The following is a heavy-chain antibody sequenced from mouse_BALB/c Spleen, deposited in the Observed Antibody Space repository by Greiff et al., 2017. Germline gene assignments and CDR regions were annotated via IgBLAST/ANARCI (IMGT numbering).Heavy chain of an antibody. CDR1: GYTFTSYN. D-gene: IGHD2-12*01. CDR2: IYPGNGDT. V-gene: IGHV1-12*01. CDR3: ARRAYDAWVAY. Sequence: QVQLQQPGAELVKPGASVKMSCKASGYTFTSYNMHWVKQTPGQGLEWIGAIYPGNGDTSYNQKFKGKATLTADKSSSTAYMQLSSLTSEDSAVYYCARRAYDAWVAYWGQGTLVTVSA. J-gene: IGHJ3*01.